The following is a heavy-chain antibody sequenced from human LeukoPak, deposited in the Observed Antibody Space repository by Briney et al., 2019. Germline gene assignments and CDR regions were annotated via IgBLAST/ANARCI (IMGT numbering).Heavy chain of an antibody. D-gene: IGHD6-6*01. CDR3: ARGRRSTSSSPY. J-gene: IGHJ4*02. V-gene: IGHV4-34*01. Sequence: PSETLSLTCAVYGGSFSGYYWSWIRQPPGKGLEWIGEINHSESTNYNPSLKSRVTISVDTSKNQFSLKLSSVTAADTAVYYCARGRRSTSSSPYWGQGTLVTVSS. CDR1: GGSFSGYY. CDR2: INHSEST.